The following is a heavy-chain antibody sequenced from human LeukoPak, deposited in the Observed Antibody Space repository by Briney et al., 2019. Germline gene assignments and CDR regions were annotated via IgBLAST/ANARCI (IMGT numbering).Heavy chain of an antibody. J-gene: IGHJ3*02. Sequence: ETLSLTCTVSGGSISSYYWSWIRQPPGKGLEWIGYIYYSGSTNYNPSLKSRVTISVDTSKNQFSLKLSSVTAADTAVYYCARGLLDGYTHPAAFDIWGQGTMVTVSS. D-gene: IGHD5-24*01. V-gene: IGHV4-59*01. CDR1: GGSISSYY. CDR3: ARGLLDGYTHPAAFDI. CDR2: IYYSGST.